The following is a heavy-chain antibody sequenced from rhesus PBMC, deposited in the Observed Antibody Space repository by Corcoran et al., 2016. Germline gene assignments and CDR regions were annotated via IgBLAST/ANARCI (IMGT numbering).Heavy chain of an antibody. CDR1: GYTFTDYY. J-gene: IGHJ4*01. CDR2: VDPEDGEA. V-gene: IGHV1-111*02. CDR3: ATGVITPFDY. Sequence: VPLVQSGAEVKKPGASVKISCKASGYTFTDYYLHWVRQAPGKGLEWMGRVDPEDGEAIHAQKFQDRVIITADTSTDTAYMELSSLRSEDTAVYYCATGVITPFDYWGQGVLVTVSS. D-gene: IGHD3-16*01.